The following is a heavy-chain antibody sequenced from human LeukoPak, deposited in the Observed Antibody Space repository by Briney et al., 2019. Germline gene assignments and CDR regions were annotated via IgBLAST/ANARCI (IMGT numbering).Heavy chain of an antibody. CDR1: GFTFRTYS. D-gene: IGHD4-17*01. CDR2: HSSSGGHT. Sequence: GESLKISCVVSGFTFRTYSMNWVRQAPGKGLEWVSSHSSSGGHTNYADSVKGRFTISRDNAKNSLFLQMNSLRVEDTAVYYCAKDLDYANWFDPWGQGTLVTVSS. J-gene: IGHJ5*02. V-gene: IGHV3-21*01. CDR3: AKDLDYANWFDP.